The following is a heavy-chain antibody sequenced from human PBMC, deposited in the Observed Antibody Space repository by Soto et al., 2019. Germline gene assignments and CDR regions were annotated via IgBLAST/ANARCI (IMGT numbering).Heavy chain of an antibody. D-gene: IGHD2-2*01. Sequence: GSLRLSCAASGFTFSSYWMSWVRQAPGKGLEWVANIKQDGSEKYYVDSVKGRFTISRDNAKNSLYLQMNSLRAEDTAVYYCARDQCSSTSCHDAYYYYYYGMDVWGQGTTVTVSS. J-gene: IGHJ6*02. V-gene: IGHV3-7*04. CDR2: IKQDGSEK. CDR1: GFTFSSYW. CDR3: ARDQCSSTSCHDAYYYYYYGMDV.